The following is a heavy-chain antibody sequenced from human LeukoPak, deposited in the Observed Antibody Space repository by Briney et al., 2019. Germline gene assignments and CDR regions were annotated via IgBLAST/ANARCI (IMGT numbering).Heavy chain of an antibody. D-gene: IGHD2-15*01. J-gene: IGHJ4*02. CDR3: ARGGGYCSGGSCYGFGY. CDR2: IYHSGST. CDR1: GGSISSSNW. V-gene: IGHV4-4*02. Sequence: SETLSLTCAVSGGSISSSNWRNWVRQPPGKGLEWIGEIYHSGSTNYNPSLKSRVTISVDKSKNQFSLKLSSVTAADTAVYYCARGGGYCSGGSCYGFGYWGQGTLVTVSS.